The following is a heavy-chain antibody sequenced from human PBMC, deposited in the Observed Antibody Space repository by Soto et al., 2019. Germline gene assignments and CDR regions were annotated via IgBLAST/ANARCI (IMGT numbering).Heavy chain of an antibody. CDR1: GFTFSNAL. CDR2: IKSKTDGGTT. D-gene: IGHD2-8*01. J-gene: IGHJ4*02. CDR3: TTEDIVLMVYAKEAYYFDY. V-gene: IGHV3-15*01. Sequence: GGSLRLSCAASGFTFSNALMSWVRQAPGKGLEWVGRIKSKTDGGTTDYAAPVKGRFTISRDDSKNTLYLQMNSLKTEDTAVYYCTTEDIVLMVYAKEAYYFDYWGQGTLVTVSS.